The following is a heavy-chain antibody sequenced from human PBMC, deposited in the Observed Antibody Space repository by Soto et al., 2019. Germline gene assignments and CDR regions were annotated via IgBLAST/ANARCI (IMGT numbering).Heavy chain of an antibody. D-gene: IGHD2-21*02. CDR1: GFTFSRYA. CDR3: AKDRDVEGDQSGYFDY. V-gene: IGHV3-23*01. CDR2: ISGSGGST. Sequence: EVQLLESGGGLVQPGGSLRLSCAASGFTFSRYAMSWVRQAPGKGLEWVSAISGSGGSTYYADSVKGRFTISRDNSKNTLYLQMNSLRAEDTAVYYCAKDRDVEGDQSGYFDYWGQGTLVNVSS. J-gene: IGHJ4*02.